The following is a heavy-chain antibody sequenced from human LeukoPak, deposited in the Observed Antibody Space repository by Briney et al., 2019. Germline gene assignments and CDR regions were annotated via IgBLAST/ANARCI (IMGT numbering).Heavy chain of an antibody. Sequence: GGSLRLSCAASGFTFDDYAMHWVRQAPGKGLEWVSGISWNSGSIGYADSVKGRFTISRDNAKNSLYLQMNSLRAEDTAVYYCARDHIAARPQPDYWGQGTLVTVSS. CDR3: ARDHIAARPQPDY. V-gene: IGHV3-9*01. CDR1: GFTFDDYA. CDR2: ISWNSGSI. J-gene: IGHJ4*02. D-gene: IGHD6-6*01.